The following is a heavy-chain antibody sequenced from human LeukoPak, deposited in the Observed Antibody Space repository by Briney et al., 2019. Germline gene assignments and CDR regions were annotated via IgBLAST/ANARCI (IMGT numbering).Heavy chain of an antibody. Sequence: SQTLSLTCTVSGGSISSGSYYWSWIRQPPGKGLEWIGEINHSGSTNYDPSLKSRVTISVDTSKNQFSLKLSSVTAADTAVYYCARKDYDFWSGYWPIDYWGQGTLVTVSS. D-gene: IGHD3-3*01. J-gene: IGHJ4*02. CDR2: INHSGST. V-gene: IGHV4-39*07. CDR1: GGSISSGSYY. CDR3: ARKDYDFWSGYWPIDY.